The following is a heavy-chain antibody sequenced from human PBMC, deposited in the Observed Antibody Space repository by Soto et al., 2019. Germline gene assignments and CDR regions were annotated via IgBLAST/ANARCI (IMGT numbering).Heavy chain of an antibody. V-gene: IGHV1-46*03. CDR2: INPTGGRA. CDR1: GYHFTRYY. D-gene: IGHD2-2*01. CDR3: SRDRCSSTSCYPDY. Sequence: AASVKVSCKTSGYHFTRYYIHWVRQAPGKGLEWMGIINPTGGRATYAQKFQGRVSMTRETSTTTVYMELTGLKSEDTAVYFCSRDRCSSTSCYPDYWGQGTLVTVSS. J-gene: IGHJ4*02.